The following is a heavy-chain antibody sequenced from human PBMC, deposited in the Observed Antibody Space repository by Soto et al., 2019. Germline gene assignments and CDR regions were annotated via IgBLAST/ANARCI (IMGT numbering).Heavy chain of an antibody. Sequence: GGSLRLSCAASGFTFSGYTMNWVRQAPGKGLEWISSISSGSSYIYYAGSVKGRFTISRDNARNSLFLEMKSLRADDTAVYYCARDILSGGAYPDSWGQGTKVTVSS. CDR3: ARDILSGGAYPDS. V-gene: IGHV3-21*01. CDR1: GFTFSGYT. D-gene: IGHD3-10*01. J-gene: IGHJ5*01. CDR2: ISSGSSYI.